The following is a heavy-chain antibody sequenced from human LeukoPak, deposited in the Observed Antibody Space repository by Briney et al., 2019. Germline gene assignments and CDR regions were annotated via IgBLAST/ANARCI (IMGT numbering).Heavy chain of an antibody. CDR2: INPNSGGT. V-gene: IGHV1-2*02. Sequence: GASVKVSCKASGYTFTSHGLSWVRQAPGQGLEWMGWINPNSGGTNYAQKFQDRVTMTRDTSISTAYMELSRLRSDDTAVYYCARVPKTNIGTYDAFDIWGQGTMVTVSS. D-gene: IGHD1-1*01. CDR1: GYTFTSHG. J-gene: IGHJ3*02. CDR3: ARVPKTNIGTYDAFDI.